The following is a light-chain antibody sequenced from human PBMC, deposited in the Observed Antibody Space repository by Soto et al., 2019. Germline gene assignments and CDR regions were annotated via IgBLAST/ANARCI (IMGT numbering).Light chain of an antibody. J-gene: IGKJ2*01. Sequence: EIVLTQSPDTLSLSPGERAALSCRASQSVNNNYLAWYQQKPGQAPRLLIYTASSRATGVPDRFSGSGSGTDFTLTITTLQPEDCAVYYCQHFGASPFPFGQGTKVDIK. CDR2: TAS. V-gene: IGKV3-20*01. CDR3: QHFGASPFP. CDR1: QSVNNNY.